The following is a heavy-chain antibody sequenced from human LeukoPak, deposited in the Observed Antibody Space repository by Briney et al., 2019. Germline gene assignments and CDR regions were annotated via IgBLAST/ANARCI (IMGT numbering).Heavy chain of an antibody. V-gene: IGHV1-46*01. CDR2: INPRDVST. CDR3: AREEQWHKEAFDI. Sequence: WASVKVSCTASGYIFINYFIHWVREAPGQGLEWMGIINPRDVSTTYAQKFQGRVTMTRDTSTSTVYMELSSLRSEDTAVYYCAREEQWHKEAFDIWGQGTMVTASS. CDR1: GYIFINYF. D-gene: IGHD6-19*01. J-gene: IGHJ3*02.